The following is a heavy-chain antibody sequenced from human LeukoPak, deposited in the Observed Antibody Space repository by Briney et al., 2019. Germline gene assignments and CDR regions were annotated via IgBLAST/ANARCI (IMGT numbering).Heavy chain of an antibody. V-gene: IGHV3-23*01. CDR2: ISGSGGST. D-gene: IGHD3-22*01. J-gene: IGHJ3*02. Sequence: SGGSLRLSCAASGFTFSSYAMSWVRQAPGKGLEWVSAISGSGGSTYYADSVKGRFTISRDNSKNTLYLQMNSLRAEDTAIYYCARRISLIYDSTVDAFDIWGQGTMVTVSS. CDR3: ARRISLIYDSTVDAFDI. CDR1: GFTFSSYA.